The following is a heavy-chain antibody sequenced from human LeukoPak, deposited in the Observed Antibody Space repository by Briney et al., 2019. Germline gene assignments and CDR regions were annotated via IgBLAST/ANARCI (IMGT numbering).Heavy chain of an antibody. D-gene: IGHD3-22*01. J-gene: IGHJ4*02. CDR2: IYYSGST. CDR3: ARLYYDSSGYFVLDY. V-gene: IGHV4-59*08. CDR1: GGSMSSYY. Sequence: SETLSLTCTVSGGSMSSYYWSWIRQPPGKGLEWIGYIYYSGSTNYNPSLKSRVTISVDTSKNQFSLKLSSVTAADTAVYYCARLYYDSSGYFVLDYWGQGTLVTVSS.